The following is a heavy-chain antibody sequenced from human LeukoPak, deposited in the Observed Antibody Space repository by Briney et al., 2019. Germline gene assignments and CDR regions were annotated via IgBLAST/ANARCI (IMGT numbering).Heavy chain of an antibody. V-gene: IGHV3-30*03. Sequence: QTGGSLRLSGAASGFTFSSYGMHWVRQAPGKGLEGVAVISYDGSNKYYADSVKGRFTISRDNSKNTLYLQMNSLRAEDTAVYYCATSCGGDCYSPDYWGQGTLVTVSS. D-gene: IGHD2-21*01. CDR3: ATSCGGDCYSPDY. J-gene: IGHJ4*02. CDR2: ISYDGSNK. CDR1: GFTFSSYG.